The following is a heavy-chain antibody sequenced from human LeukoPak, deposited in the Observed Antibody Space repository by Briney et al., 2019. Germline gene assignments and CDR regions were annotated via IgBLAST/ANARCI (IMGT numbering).Heavy chain of an antibody. CDR3: ARVMSSGYSSSWYGYYYYYYMDV. CDR1: GGSISSYY. D-gene: IGHD6-13*01. V-gene: IGHV4-59*01. Sequence: SETLSLTCTVSGGSISSYYWSWIRQPPGKGLEWIGYIYYSGSTNYNPSLKSRVTISVDTSKNQFSLKLSSVTAADTAVYYCARVMSSGYSSSWYGYYYYYYMDVWGKGTTVTVSS. J-gene: IGHJ6*03. CDR2: IYYSGST.